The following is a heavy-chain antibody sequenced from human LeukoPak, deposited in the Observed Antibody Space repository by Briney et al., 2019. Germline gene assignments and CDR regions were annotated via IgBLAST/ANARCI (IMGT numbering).Heavy chain of an antibody. CDR3: ARGGYFDY. CDR2: ISSSRSYI. J-gene: IGHJ4*02. V-gene: IGHV3-21*01. Sequence: GGSLRLSCAASGFTFSSYSMNWVRQAPGKGLEWVSSISSSRSYIYYADSVKGRFTISRDNAKNLLYLQMNSLRAEDTAVYYCARGGYFDYWGQGTLVTVPS. CDR1: GFTFSSYS.